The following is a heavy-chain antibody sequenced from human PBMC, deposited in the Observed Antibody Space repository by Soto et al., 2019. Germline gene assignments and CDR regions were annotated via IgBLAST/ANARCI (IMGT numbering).Heavy chain of an antibody. Sequence: SGGSLILSCAASGFTFTAYWMSWVRQAPGKGPEWVANIKEDGTEKYYVASVEGRFTISRDNAKKSLFLQMDSLRAEDTAVYYCAREGYWGQGTLVTVSS. CDR2: IKEDGTEK. J-gene: IGHJ4*02. CDR1: GFTFTAYW. CDR3: AREGY. V-gene: IGHV3-7*01.